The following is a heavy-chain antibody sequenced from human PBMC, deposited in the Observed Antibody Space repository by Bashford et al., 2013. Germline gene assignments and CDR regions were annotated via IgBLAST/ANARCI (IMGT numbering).Heavy chain of an antibody. D-gene: IGHD2-15*01. CDR3: ARRMVVPGRFDAFDI. V-gene: IGHV1-2*02. CDR2: IDPSSGGT. CDR1: EYTLTDYY. Sequence: VASVKVSCKASEYTLTDYYVHWVRQAPGQGLEWMGWIDPSSGGTNYSQKFQGRVTITRDTSASTGYMELSSLTSEDTAVYYCARRMVVPGRFDAFDIWGQGTMVTVSS. J-gene: IGHJ3*02.